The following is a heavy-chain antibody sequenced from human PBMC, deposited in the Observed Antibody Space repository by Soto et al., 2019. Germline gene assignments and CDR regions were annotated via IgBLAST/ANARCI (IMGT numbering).Heavy chain of an antibody. D-gene: IGHD1-26*01. CDR3: ATWEERYFQD. J-gene: IGHJ1*01. V-gene: IGHV3-30-3*01. Sequence: QVQLVESGGGVVQPGRSLRLSCAASGFTFNSFTMHWVRQAPGKGLEWVAVISHDGSHKYSADSVKGRFTISRDDSKNTRYLQMSRLSVEDTAIYYCATWEERYFQDWGQGTLVTVSS. CDR2: ISHDGSHK. CDR1: GFTFNSFT.